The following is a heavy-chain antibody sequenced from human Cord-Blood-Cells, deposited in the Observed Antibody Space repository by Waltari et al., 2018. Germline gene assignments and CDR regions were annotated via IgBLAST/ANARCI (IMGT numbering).Heavy chain of an antibody. CDR1: GYTFTSYA. V-gene: IGHV1-3*01. CDR3: AREWGYCSSTSCYDAFDI. J-gene: IGHJ3*02. CDR2: INDGNGNT. D-gene: IGHD2-2*01. Sequence: QVQLVQSGAEVKKPGASVKVSCKASGYTFTSYAMHWVRQAPGQRLEWMGWINDGNGNTKYSHKVQGRGTITRDTSASTAYMELSSLRSEDTAVYYCAREWGYCSSTSCYDAFDIWGQGTMVTVSS.